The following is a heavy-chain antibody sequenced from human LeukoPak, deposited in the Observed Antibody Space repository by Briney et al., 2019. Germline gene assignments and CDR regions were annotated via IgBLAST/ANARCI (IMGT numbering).Heavy chain of an antibody. CDR2: IYYSGNT. Sequence: SETLSLTCTVSGGSISSYYWSWIRQPPGKGLEWIGYIYYSGNTNYNPSLKSRVTISVDTSKNQFSLKLSSVTAADTAVYYCVRYYYDSSGYLGVYYYYYMDVWGKGTTVTVSS. D-gene: IGHD3-22*01. CDR1: GGSISSYY. J-gene: IGHJ6*03. V-gene: IGHV4-59*01. CDR3: VRYYYDSSGYLGVYYYYYMDV.